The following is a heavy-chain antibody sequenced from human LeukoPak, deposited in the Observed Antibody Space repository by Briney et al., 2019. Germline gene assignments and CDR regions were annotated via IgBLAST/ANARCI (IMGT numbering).Heavy chain of an antibody. Sequence: GGSLRLSCSASGFTFSSYAMHWVRQAPGKGLEWVSGISGSGGNTYYADSVKGRFTISRDNFKNTLYLQMNSLSPEDTAVYYCAKDSPTVTTVGWGARWGQGTLVTVSS. V-gene: IGHV3-23*01. CDR3: AKDSPTVTTVGWGAR. D-gene: IGHD4-17*01. J-gene: IGHJ4*02. CDR1: GFTFSSYA. CDR2: ISGSGGNT.